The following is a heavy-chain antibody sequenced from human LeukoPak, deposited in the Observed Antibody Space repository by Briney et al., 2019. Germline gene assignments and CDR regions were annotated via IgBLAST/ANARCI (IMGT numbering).Heavy chain of an antibody. Sequence: GRSLRLSCAASGFTFSSYAMSWVRQAPGKGLEWVSAISGSGGSTYYADSVKGRFTISRDNSKNTLYLQMNSLRAEDTAVYYCAKDLPPPYCSGGSCYSLFDYWGQGTLVTVSS. D-gene: IGHD2-15*01. CDR1: GFTFSSYA. J-gene: IGHJ4*02. CDR3: AKDLPPPYCSGGSCYSLFDY. CDR2: ISGSGGST. V-gene: IGHV3-23*01.